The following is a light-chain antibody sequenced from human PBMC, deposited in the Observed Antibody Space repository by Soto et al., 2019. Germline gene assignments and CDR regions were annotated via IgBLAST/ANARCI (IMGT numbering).Light chain of an antibody. J-gene: IGLJ1*01. CDR1: SSDVGNYIF. V-gene: IGLV2-14*01. Sequence: QSALTQPASVSGSPGQSITISCTGTSSDVGNYIFVSWYRQHPGKAPKLMIYDINNRPSGVSNRFSGSKSGNTASLTISGLQAEDEAEYYCVSYTTSAAHVFGTGTKLTVL. CDR2: DIN. CDR3: VSYTTSAAHV.